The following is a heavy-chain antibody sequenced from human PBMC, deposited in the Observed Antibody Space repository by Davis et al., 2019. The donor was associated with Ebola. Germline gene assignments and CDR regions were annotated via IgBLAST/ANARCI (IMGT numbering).Heavy chain of an antibody. D-gene: IGHD3-22*01. J-gene: IGHJ4*02. CDR3: ARGPVGHYYDSSGYYSVPRYFDY. Sequence: GESLKISCAASGFTFSSYWMSWVRQAPGKGLEWVANIKQDGSEKYYVDSVKGRFTISRDNAKNSLYLQMNSLRAEDTAVYYCARGPVGHYYDSSGYYSVPRYFDYWGQGTLVTVSS. CDR2: IKQDGSEK. V-gene: IGHV3-7*03. CDR1: GFTFSSYW.